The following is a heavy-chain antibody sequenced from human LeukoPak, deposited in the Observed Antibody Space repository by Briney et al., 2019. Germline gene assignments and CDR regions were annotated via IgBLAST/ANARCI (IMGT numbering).Heavy chain of an antibody. CDR2: ISSRSTYI. V-gene: IGHV3-21*04. J-gene: IGHJ3*02. D-gene: IGHD2-21*01. CDR3: ATSMAQDVDAFHI. Sequence: GGSLRLSCAASGFSFSTYSMNWVRQAPGKGLEWVSSISSRSTYIYYADSVKGRFTISRDNAKNSLYLQMNNLRAEDTAMFYCATSMAQDVDAFHIWGQGTMVTVSS. CDR1: GFSFSTYS.